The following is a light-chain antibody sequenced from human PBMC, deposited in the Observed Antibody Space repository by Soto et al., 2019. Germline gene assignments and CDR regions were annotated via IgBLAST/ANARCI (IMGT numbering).Light chain of an antibody. Sequence: DIQLTQSPSTLSASEVDRVTITCLASQSNSGWLAWYQQKLGKAPKLLIYMASSLESGVPSRFSGRGSGTEFTLTISSLQPDDFARYYCQQYKKYGSWTIGQGTKVDIK. V-gene: IGKV1-5*03. CDR2: MAS. J-gene: IGKJ1*01. CDR3: QQYKKYGSWT. CDR1: QSNSGW.